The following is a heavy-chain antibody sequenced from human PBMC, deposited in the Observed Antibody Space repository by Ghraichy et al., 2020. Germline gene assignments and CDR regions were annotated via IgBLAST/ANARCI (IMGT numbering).Heavy chain of an antibody. CDR1: GYTFTDCY. CDR2: INPYTGGT. D-gene: IGHD4/OR15-4a*01. Sequence: ASVKVPCKTSGYTFTDCYVHWVRQAPGQGLEWMGWINPYTGGTNYAQNFQGRVTMSRDTSTRTAYMELSSLRSDDTALYYCARDPFDDYGDYFDYWGQGTLVTVSS. V-gene: IGHV1-2*02. CDR3: ARDPFDDYGDYFDY. J-gene: IGHJ4*02.